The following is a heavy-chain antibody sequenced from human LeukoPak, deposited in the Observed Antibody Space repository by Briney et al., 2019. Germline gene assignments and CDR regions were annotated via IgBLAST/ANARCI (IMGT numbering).Heavy chain of an antibody. D-gene: IGHD4-17*01. CDR2: IIPIFGTA. Sequence: GSSVKVSCKASGGTFSSYAISWVRQAPGQGLEWMGRIIPIFGTANYAQKFQGRVTITTDESTSTAYMELSSLRSEDTAVYYCVTYWSGPYGDYEGYYYMDVWGKGTTVTVSS. CDR3: VTYWSGPYGDYEGYYYMDV. V-gene: IGHV1-69*05. J-gene: IGHJ6*03. CDR1: GGTFSSYA.